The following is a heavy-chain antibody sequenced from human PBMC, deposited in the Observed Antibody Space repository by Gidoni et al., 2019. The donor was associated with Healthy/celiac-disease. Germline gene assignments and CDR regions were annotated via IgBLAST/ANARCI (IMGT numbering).Heavy chain of an antibody. CDR1: GGSFSGYY. CDR3: ARGVKRGRRELLLRGVRETLDY. V-gene: IGHV4-34*01. J-gene: IGHJ4*02. CDR2: INHSGST. D-gene: IGHD1-26*01. Sequence: QVQLQQWGAGLLKPSETLSLTCAVYGGSFSGYYWSCIRQPPGKGLEWIGEINHSGSTNYNPSLKSRVTISVDTSKNQFSLKLSSVTAADTAVYYCARGVKRGRRELLLRGVRETLDYWGQGTLVTVSS.